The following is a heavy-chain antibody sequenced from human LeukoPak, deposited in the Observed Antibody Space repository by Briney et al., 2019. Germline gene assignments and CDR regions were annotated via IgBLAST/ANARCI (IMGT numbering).Heavy chain of an antibody. CDR3: ARLSIVGATNFDY. V-gene: IGHV4-59*08. J-gene: IGHJ4*02. CDR1: GSSITSYY. Sequence: SETLSLTCTVSGSSITSYYWSWIRQPPGKGLEWIGYIYYSGSTTYKPSLKSRVTISVDTSKNQFSLKLSSVTAADTAVYYCARLSIVGATNFDYWGQGTLVTVSS. D-gene: IGHD1-26*01. CDR2: IYYSGST.